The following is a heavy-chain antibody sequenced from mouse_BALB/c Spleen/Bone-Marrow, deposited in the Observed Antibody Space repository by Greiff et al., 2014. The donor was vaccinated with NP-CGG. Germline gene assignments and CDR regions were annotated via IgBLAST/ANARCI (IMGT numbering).Heavy chain of an antibody. Sequence: VQLQQPGAELVKPGASVKLSCTASGFNIKDTYMHWVKQRPEQGLEWTGRIDPANGNTKYDPKFQGKATITADTSSNTAYLQLSSLTSEDTAVYYCARWEYYAMDYWGQGTSVTVSS. CDR3: ARWEYYAMDY. D-gene: IGHD4-1*01. CDR2: IDPANGNT. CDR1: GFNIKDTY. J-gene: IGHJ4*01. V-gene: IGHV14-3*02.